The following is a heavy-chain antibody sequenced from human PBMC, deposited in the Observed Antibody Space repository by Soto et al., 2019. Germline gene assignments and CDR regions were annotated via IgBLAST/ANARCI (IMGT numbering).Heavy chain of an antibody. D-gene: IGHD3-22*01. CDR2: IWYDGSNK. J-gene: IGHJ6*02. Sequence: PGGSMRLSCAASGFTFSTYDMHWVRQAPGNGLEWVAVIWYDGSNKYYADSLKGRFTISRDNSKKTLYLQMNSLRAEDTAVYYCARFYYDSSGYLPSPYYYYYGMDVWGQGTTVTVSS. V-gene: IGHV3-33*01. CDR1: GFTFSTYD. CDR3: ARFYYDSSGYLPSPYYYYYGMDV.